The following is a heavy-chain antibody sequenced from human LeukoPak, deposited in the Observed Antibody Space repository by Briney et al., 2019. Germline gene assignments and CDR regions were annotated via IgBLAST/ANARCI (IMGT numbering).Heavy chain of an antibody. CDR1: GFTVSSNY. D-gene: IGHD6-13*01. Sequence: GGSLRLSCAASGFTVSSNYMSWVRQAPGKGLEWVSAISGSGGSTYYADSVKGRFTISRDNSKNTLYLQMNSLRAEDTAVYYCASIPSWGFDYWGQGTLVTVSS. CDR2: ISGSGGST. J-gene: IGHJ4*02. CDR3: ASIPSWGFDY. V-gene: IGHV3-23*01.